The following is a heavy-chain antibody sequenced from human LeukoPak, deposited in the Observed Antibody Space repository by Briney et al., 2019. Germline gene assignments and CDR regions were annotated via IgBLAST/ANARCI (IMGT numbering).Heavy chain of an antibody. V-gene: IGHV4-59*08. CDR2: IYYSGST. CDR1: GGSISSYY. J-gene: IGHJ5*02. Sequence: SETLSLTCTVSGGSISSYYWSWIRQPPGKGLEWIGYIYYSGSTNYNPSLKSRVTISVDTSKNQFSLKLSSVTAADTAVYYCATTGYSGYDGDGWFDPWGQGTLVTVSS. CDR3: ATTGYSGYDGDGWFDP. D-gene: IGHD5-12*01.